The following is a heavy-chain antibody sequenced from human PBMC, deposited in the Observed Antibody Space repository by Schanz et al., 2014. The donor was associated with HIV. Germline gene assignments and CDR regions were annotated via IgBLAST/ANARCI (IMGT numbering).Heavy chain of an antibody. V-gene: IGHV1-2*02. Sequence: QVQLVQSGAEVKKPGASVKVSCKAFGYTFTGYYIHWVRQAPGQGLEWMGWINPNSGGTNHAQVFQGRVTMTRDTSISTAYMELSRLRYDDTAVYYCAMGPDYYDSSAYYRVGLWYFDLWGRGTLVTVSS. CDR2: INPNSGGT. J-gene: IGHJ2*01. CDR3: AMGPDYYDSSAYYRVGLWYFDL. D-gene: IGHD3-22*01. CDR1: GYTFTGYY.